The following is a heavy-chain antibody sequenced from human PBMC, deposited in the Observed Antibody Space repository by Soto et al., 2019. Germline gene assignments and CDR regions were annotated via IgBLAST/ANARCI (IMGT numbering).Heavy chain of an antibody. D-gene: IGHD2-21*02. V-gene: IGHV4-39*07. Sequence: SETLSLTCTVSGGSISSSSYYWGWIRQPPGKGLEWIGCIYYSGYTYYNPSLKSRVTISVDTSKNQFSLKLTSVTAADTAVYNCARYIGALLVGYCYLIEFWGQRNTVTVPS. J-gene: IGHJ6*02. CDR1: GGSISSSSYY. CDR2: IYYSGYT. CDR3: ARYIGALLVGYCYLIEF.